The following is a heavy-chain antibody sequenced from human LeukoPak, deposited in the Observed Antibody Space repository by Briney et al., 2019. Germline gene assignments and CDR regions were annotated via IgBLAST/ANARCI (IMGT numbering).Heavy chain of an antibody. J-gene: IGHJ4*02. Sequence: RASVKVSCKASGYTFSAYGFSWVRQAPGQGLEWMGWISTYNGNRNCAQKFQGRVTMTTYTSTSTAYMELRSLRSDDTAMYYCVRSDNSGYYPRTLDYWGQGTLVTVSS. CDR3: VRSDNSGYYPRTLDY. CDR1: GYTFSAYG. V-gene: IGHV1-18*01. D-gene: IGHD3-22*01. CDR2: ISTYNGNR.